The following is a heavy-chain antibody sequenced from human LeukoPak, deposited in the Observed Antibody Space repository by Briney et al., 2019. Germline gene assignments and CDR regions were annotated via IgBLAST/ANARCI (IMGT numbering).Heavy chain of an antibody. J-gene: IGHJ6*04. CDR3: AELGITMIGGV. Sequence: GGSLRLSCAASGFTFSNYEMNWVRQAPGKGLEWVAVISYDGSNKYYADSVKGRFTISRDNPKNTLFLQMNSLRAEDTAVYYCAELGITMIGGVWGKGTTVTISS. V-gene: IGHV3-30*04. CDR2: ISYDGSNK. D-gene: IGHD3-10*02. CDR1: GFTFSNYE.